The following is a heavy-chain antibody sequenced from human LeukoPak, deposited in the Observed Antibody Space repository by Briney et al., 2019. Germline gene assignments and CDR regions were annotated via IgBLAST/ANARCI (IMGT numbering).Heavy chain of an antibody. CDR2: ITGGRTTK. V-gene: IGHV3-48*03. Sequence: PGGSLRLSCAASGFTFSYYEMIWVRAAPGKGLEWVSYITGGRTTKNYADSVKGRFTISRDNAKNSLYLQMNSLRAEDTAISYCARDGDLAVVTAPYYFDYWGQGILVTVSS. D-gene: IGHD2-21*02. CDR3: ARDGDLAVVTAPYYFDY. J-gene: IGHJ4*02. CDR1: GFTFSYYE.